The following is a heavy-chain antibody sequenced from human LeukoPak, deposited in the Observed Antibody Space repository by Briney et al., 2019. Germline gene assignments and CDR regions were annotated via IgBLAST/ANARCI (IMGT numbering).Heavy chain of an antibody. CDR1: GGSISSGGYS. J-gene: IGHJ4*02. V-gene: IGHV4-30-2*01. CDR3: ARDHRGAAAGSFDY. Sequence: SQTLSLTCAVSGGSISSGGYSWGWIRQPPGKGLEWIGYIYHSGSTYYNPSLKSRVTISVDRSKNQFSLKLSSVTAADTAVYYCARDHRGAAAGSFDYWGQGTLVTVSS. D-gene: IGHD6-13*01. CDR2: IYHSGST.